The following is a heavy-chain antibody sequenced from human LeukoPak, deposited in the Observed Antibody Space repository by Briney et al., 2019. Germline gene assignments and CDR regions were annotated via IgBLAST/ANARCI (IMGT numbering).Heavy chain of an antibody. CDR2: ISSSSSYI. Sequence: GGSLRLSCAASGFTFSSYSMNWVRQAPGKGLEWVSSISSSSSYIYYADSVKGRFTISRDNAKNLLYLQMNSLRAEDTAVYYCARDTPYCGGDCYSSDAFDIWGQGTMVTVSS. V-gene: IGHV3-21*01. CDR1: GFTFSSYS. J-gene: IGHJ3*02. D-gene: IGHD2-21*02. CDR3: ARDTPYCGGDCYSSDAFDI.